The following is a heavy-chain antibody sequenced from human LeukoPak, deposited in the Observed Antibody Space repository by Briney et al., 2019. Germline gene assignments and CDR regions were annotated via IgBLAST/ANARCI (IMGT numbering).Heavy chain of an antibody. CDR1: GFTVSLNF. J-gene: IGHJ4*02. Sequence: GGSLRLSCAASGFTVSLNFMNWVRQAPGTGLEWVSIIHPDGVTHYSDSVKGRFTISRDNSDNILYLQMNGLRAEDTAVYSCAGGRGYIIDYWGQGTLVTVSS. CDR2: IHPDGVT. V-gene: IGHV3-53*01. D-gene: IGHD5-18*01. CDR3: AGGRGYIIDY.